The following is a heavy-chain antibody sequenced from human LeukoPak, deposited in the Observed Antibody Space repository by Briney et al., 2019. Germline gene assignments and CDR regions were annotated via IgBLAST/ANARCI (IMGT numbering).Heavy chain of an antibody. D-gene: IGHD3-3*01. Sequence: PGGSLRLSCAASGFTFSSYGMHWVRQAPGKGLEWVAFIRYDGSNKYYADSVKGRFTISRDNSKNTLYLQMNSLRAEDTAVYYCAKDLIDDFWSGIDYWGQGTLVTVSS. CDR1: GFTFSSYG. V-gene: IGHV3-30*02. J-gene: IGHJ4*02. CDR3: AKDLIDDFWSGIDY. CDR2: IRYDGSNK.